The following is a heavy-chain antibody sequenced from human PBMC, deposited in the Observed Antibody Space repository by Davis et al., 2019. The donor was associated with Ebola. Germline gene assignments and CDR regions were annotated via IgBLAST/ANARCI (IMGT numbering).Heavy chain of an antibody. J-gene: IGHJ4*02. CDR1: GSSFTSYW. D-gene: IGHD3-9*01. Sequence: PGGSLRLSCKGSGSSFTSYWIGWVRQMPGKGLEWMGIIYPGDSDTRYSPSFQGQVTISADKSISTAYLQWSSLKASDTAMYYCARGTTILSYYFDYWGQGTLVTVSP. V-gene: IGHV5-51*01. CDR2: IYPGDSDT. CDR3: ARGTTILSYYFDY.